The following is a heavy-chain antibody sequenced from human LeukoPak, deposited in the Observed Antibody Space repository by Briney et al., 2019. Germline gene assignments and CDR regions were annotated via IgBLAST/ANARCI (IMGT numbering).Heavy chain of an antibody. D-gene: IGHD3-3*01. CDR2: IYYSGST. CDR3: ARGYYDFWSGYYPGYFDY. V-gene: IGHV4-59*01. J-gene: IGHJ4*02. CDR1: GGFISSYY. Sequence: PSETLSLTCTVSGGFISSYYWSWIRQPPGKGLEWIGYIYYSGSTNYNPSLKSRVTISVDTSKNQFSLKLSSVTAADTAVYYCARGYYDFWSGYYPGYFDYWGQGTLVTVSS.